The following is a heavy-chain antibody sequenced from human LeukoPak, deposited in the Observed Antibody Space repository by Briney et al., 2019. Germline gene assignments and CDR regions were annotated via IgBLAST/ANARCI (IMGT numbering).Heavy chain of an antibody. J-gene: IGHJ1*01. CDR1: GGSISSSSYY. D-gene: IGHD6-13*01. Sequence: SETPSLTCTVSGGSISSSSYYWGWIRQPPGKGLEWIGSIYYSGSTYYNPSLKSRVTISVDTSKNQFSLKLSSVTAADTAVYYCARGAYDSSIWYGYFQHWGQGTLVTVSS. V-gene: IGHV4-39*07. CDR3: ARGAYDSSIWYGYFQH. CDR2: IYYSGST.